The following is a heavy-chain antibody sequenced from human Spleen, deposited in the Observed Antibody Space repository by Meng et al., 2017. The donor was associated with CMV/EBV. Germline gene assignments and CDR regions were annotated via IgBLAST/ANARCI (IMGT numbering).Heavy chain of an antibody. J-gene: IGHJ6*02. CDR3: AKTEGL. CDR2: IRYDGSIK. CDR1: GFTFSNYG. Sequence: GESLKISCAASGFTFSNYGFHWVRQAPGKGLEWVAFIRYDGSIKYYADSVKGRFTISRDNSKNTLYLEMNSLRADDTAVYYRAKTEGLWGQGTTVTVSS. V-gene: IGHV3-30*02.